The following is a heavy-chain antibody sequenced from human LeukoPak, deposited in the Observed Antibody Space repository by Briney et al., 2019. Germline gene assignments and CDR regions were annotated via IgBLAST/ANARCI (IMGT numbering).Heavy chain of an antibody. CDR1: GYTFTGYY. V-gene: IGHV1-2*02. D-gene: IGHD3-22*01. J-gene: IGHJ5*02. CDR2: INPNSGGT. CDR3: ARDRGPSSGRNWFDP. Sequence: GASVKVSCKASGYTFTGYYMPWVRQAPGQGLEWMGWINPNSGGTNYAQKFQGRVTMTRDTSISTAYMELSRLRSDDTAVYYCARDRGPSSGRNWFDPWGQGNLVTVSS.